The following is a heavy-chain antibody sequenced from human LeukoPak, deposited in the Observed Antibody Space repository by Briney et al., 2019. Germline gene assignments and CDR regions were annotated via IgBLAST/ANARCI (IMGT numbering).Heavy chain of an antibody. CDR1: GFIFSNYG. V-gene: IGHV3-23*01. D-gene: IGHD3-10*01. CDR3: ARDFSYYGSGSFDY. J-gene: IGHJ4*02. Sequence: GGSLRLSCVASGFIFSNYGMSWVRQVPGKGLEWVSSVRVDGHTTFYADSVKGRFTISRDNAKNSLYLQMNSLRAEDTAVYYCARDFSYYGSGSFDYWGQGTLVTVSS. CDR2: VRVDGHTT.